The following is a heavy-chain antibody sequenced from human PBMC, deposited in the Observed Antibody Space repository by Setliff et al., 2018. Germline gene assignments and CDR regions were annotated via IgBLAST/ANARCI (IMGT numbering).Heavy chain of an antibody. V-gene: IGHV4-4*08. CDR2: IYASGST. D-gene: IGHD1-26*01. CDR3: ARAPPNRYSGSYEYFYMDV. J-gene: IGHJ6*03. CDR1: GDSISSYY. Sequence: PSETLSLTCTVSGDSISSYYWSWIRQPPGKGLEWIGYIYASGSTNYNPSLKSRVTLSVDTSKNQFSLKVSSVTAADTAVYYCARAPPNRYSGSYEYFYMDVWGKGTTVTVSS.